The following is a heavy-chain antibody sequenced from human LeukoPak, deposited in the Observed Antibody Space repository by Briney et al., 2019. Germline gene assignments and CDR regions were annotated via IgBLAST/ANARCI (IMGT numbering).Heavy chain of an antibody. CDR3: ARSAGRGYDILVVGQPDDAFDI. V-gene: IGHV1-69*13. J-gene: IGHJ3*02. CDR2: IIPIFGTA. D-gene: IGHD3-9*01. CDR1: EGTFSSYA. Sequence: SVKVSCKASEGTFSSYAISWVRQAPGQGLEWMGGIIPIFGTANYAQKFQGRVTITADESTSTAYMELSSLRSEDTAVYYCARSAGRGYDILVVGQPDDAFDIWGQGTMVTVSS.